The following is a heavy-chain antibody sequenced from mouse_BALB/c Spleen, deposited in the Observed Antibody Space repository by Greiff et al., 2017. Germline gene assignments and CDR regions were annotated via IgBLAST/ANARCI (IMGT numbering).Heavy chain of an antibody. D-gene: IGHD2-1*01. V-gene: IGHV2-2*02. J-gene: IGHJ4*01. CDR2: IWSGGST. Sequence: QVQLKESGPGLVQPSQSLSITCTVSGFSLTSYGVHWVRQSPGKGLEWLGVIWSGGSTDYNAAFISRLSISKDNSKSQVFFKMNSLQANDTAIYYCARNRSIYYGYDAMDYWGQGTSVTVSS. CDR3: ARNRSIYYGYDAMDY. CDR1: GFSLTSYG.